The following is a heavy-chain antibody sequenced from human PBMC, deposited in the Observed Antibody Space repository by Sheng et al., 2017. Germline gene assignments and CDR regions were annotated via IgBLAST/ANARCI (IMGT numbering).Heavy chain of an antibody. CDR3: ARDSYGGNSDWYFDL. CDR1: GFTFSSYD. Sequence: EVQLVESGGGLVQPGGSLRLSCAASGFTFSSYDMHWVRQATGKGLEWVSAIGTAGDTYYPGSVKGRFTISRENAKNSLYLQMNSLRAGDTAVYYCARDSYGGNSDWYFDLWGRGTLVTV. J-gene: IGHJ2*01. V-gene: IGHV3-13*01. CDR2: IGTAGDT. D-gene: IGHD4-17*01.